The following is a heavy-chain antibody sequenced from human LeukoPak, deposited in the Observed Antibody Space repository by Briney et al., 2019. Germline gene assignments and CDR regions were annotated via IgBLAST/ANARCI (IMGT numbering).Heavy chain of an antibody. V-gene: IGHV1-18*01. CDR3: ARGFPSRRNYDSSGYYSYYFDY. J-gene: IGHJ4*02. CDR1: GGTFSSYA. Sequence: ASVEVSCKASGGTFSSYAISWVRQAPGQGLEWMGWISGYNGNTKHAQKVQGRVTMTTDTSTTTAYMELRSLRSDDTAVYYCARGFPSRRNYDSSGYYSYYFDYWGQGTLVTVSS. CDR2: ISGYNGNT. D-gene: IGHD3-22*01.